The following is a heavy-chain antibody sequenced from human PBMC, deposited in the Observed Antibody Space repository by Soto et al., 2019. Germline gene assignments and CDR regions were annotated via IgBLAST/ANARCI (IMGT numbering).Heavy chain of an antibody. CDR3: ARLAPAYYDTSRPYSPSYLAY. CDR2: ISAYNGNT. V-gene: IGHV1-18*04. Sequence: ASVKASCRASGYTFSSYGISWVRQAPGRGLEWMGWISAYNGNTNSAQKLQGRVTMTTDTSTSTAYMELRSLRSDDTAVYYCARLAPAYYDTSRPYSPSYLAYWG. J-gene: IGHJ4*03. D-gene: IGHD3-22*01. CDR1: GYTFSSYG.